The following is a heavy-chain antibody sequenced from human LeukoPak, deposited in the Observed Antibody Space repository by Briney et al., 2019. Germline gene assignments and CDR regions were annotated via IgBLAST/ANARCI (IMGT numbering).Heavy chain of an antibody. CDR1: GFTFSSYS. D-gene: IGHD5-12*01. V-gene: IGHV3-53*01. CDR3: TRDLVSSAYDPYYYYYMDV. Sequence: GGSLRLSCAASGFTFSSYSMNWVRQAPGKGLEWVSVIYSGGNSYYADSVKGRFTISRDTSKNTLYLQMNSLRAEDTAVYYCTRDLVSSAYDPYYYYYMDVWGNGTTVTISS. CDR2: IYSGGNS. J-gene: IGHJ6*03.